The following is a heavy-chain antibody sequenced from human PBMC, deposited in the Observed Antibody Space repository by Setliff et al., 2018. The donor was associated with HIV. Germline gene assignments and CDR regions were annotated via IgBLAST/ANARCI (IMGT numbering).Heavy chain of an antibody. D-gene: IGHD3-9*01. J-gene: IGHJ5*02. CDR2: IIPILGIA. CDR1: GGTFSSYA. V-gene: IGHV1-69*10. CDR3: ARSPQDILTGYYMFWFDP. Sequence: SVKVSCKASGGTFSSYAISWVRQAPGQGLEWMGGIIPILGIANYAQKFQGRVTITTDESTSTACMELSSLRSEDTAVYYCARSPQDILTGYYMFWFDPWGQGTLVTVS.